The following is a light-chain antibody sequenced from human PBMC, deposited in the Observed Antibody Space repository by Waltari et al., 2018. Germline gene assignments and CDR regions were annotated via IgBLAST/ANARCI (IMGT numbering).Light chain of an antibody. CDR1: QSVDSTY. V-gene: IGKV3-20*01. CDR2: GAS. CDR3: QQYGSSPFT. J-gene: IGKJ3*01. Sequence: EIVLAQSPGTLSLSPGERATLSCRASQSVDSTYLARYQQKPAQAPRLLISGASRRATGMPDRFSGSGSGADFTLTISRLEPEDFAVYYCQQYGSSPFTFGPGTKVDIK.